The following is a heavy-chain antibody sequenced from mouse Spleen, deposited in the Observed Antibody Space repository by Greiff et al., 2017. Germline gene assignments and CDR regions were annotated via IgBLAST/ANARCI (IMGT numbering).Heavy chain of an antibody. CDR3: ARQYGYEGYYAMDY. Sequence: QVQLQQPGAELVKPGASVKLSCKASGYTFTSYWMHWVKQRPGQGLEWIGEINPSNGRTNYNEKFKSKATLTVDKSSSTAYMQLSSLTSEDSAVYYCARQYGYEGYYAMDYWGQGTSVTVSS. J-gene: IGHJ4*01. V-gene: IGHV1S81*02. CDR1: GYTFTSYW. D-gene: IGHD2-2*01. CDR2: INPSNGRT.